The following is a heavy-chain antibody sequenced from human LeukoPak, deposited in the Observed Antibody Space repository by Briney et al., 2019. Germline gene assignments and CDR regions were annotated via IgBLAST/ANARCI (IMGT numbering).Heavy chain of an antibody. J-gene: IGHJ5*02. Sequence: GESLKISCKGSGYSFTSYWIGWVRQMPGKGLEWMGIIYPGDSDTRYSPSLQGQVTISADKSISTAYLQWSSLKASDTAMYYCASLGYYDSSGSTNWFDPWGQGTLVTVSS. CDR2: IYPGDSDT. V-gene: IGHV5-51*01. CDR3: ASLGYYDSSGSTNWFDP. D-gene: IGHD3-22*01. CDR1: GYSFTSYW.